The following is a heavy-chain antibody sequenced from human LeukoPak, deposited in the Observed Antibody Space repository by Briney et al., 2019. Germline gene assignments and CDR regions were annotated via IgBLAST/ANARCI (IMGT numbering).Heavy chain of an antibody. J-gene: IGHJ4*02. CDR3: ATRQTRRDGYNWAPSDY. Sequence: SVKVSCKASGGTFSSYAIRWVREAPGQGLEWMVGIIPIFGTANYAQKFQGRVTITTDESTSTAYMELSSLRSEDTAVYYCATRQTRRDGYNWAPSDYWGQGTLVTVSS. V-gene: IGHV1-69*05. CDR2: IIPIFGTA. D-gene: IGHD5-24*01. CDR1: GGTFSSYA.